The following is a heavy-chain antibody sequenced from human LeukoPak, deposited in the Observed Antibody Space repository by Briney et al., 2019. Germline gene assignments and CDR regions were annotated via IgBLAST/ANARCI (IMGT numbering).Heavy chain of an antibody. CDR2: INSDGSST. CDR3: ARDRAFYYMDV. CDR1: GFTFSSYW. Sequence: PGGSLRLSCAASGFTFSSYWMHWVRQAPGKGLVWVSRINSDGSSTTYADSVKGRFTISRDNAKNTLYLQMNSLRAEDTAVYYCARDRAFYYMDVWGKGTTVTISS. J-gene: IGHJ6*03. V-gene: IGHV3-74*01.